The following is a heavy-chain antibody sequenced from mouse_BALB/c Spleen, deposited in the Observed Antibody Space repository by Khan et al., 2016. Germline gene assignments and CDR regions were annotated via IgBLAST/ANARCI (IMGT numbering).Heavy chain of an antibody. CDR2: ISSGGNT. Sequence: EVELVESGGGLVKPGGSLKLSCAASGFTFSSYAMSWVRQTPEKRLEWVASISSGGNTFYPDSLKGRFTISRDNARNILYLQMSCLRSEDTAMYYCTRGVTTVVDYFDYWGQGTTLTVSS. D-gene: IGHD1-1*01. CDR3: TRGVTTVVDYFDY. V-gene: IGHV5-6-5*01. J-gene: IGHJ2*01. CDR1: GFTFSSYA.